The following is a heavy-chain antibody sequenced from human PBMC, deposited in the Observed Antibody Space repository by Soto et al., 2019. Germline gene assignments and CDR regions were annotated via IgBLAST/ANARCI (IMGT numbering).Heavy chain of an antibody. CDR2: ISPYNGDT. D-gene: IGHD2-2*01. J-gene: IGHJ4*02. CDR1: GYSFTNYD. V-gene: IGHV1-18*01. CDR3: ARYCSSTSCDHYFDY. Sequence: ASVKVSCKASGYSFTNYDISWLRQSPGQGLEWMGWISPYNGDTNYAQKLQGRVTMTTDTSTSTAYMELRSLRSDDTAVYYCARYCSSTSCDHYFDYWGQGTLVTVSS.